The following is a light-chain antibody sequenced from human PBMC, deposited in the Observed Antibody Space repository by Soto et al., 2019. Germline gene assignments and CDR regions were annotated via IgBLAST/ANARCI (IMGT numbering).Light chain of an antibody. V-gene: IGKV1-13*02. Sequence: AIQLTQSPSSLSASVGDRVTVTCRASQGISSALAWYQQEPGKAPKLLIYDASSLQSGVPSRFSGSGSGTDFTLTISSLQPEDSATYYCQQVYSDTLTFGGGTKVEIK. J-gene: IGKJ4*01. CDR2: DAS. CDR3: QQVYSDTLT. CDR1: QGISSA.